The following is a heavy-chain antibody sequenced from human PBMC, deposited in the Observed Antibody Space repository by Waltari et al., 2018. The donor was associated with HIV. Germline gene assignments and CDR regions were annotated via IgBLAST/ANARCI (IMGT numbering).Heavy chain of an antibody. CDR3: AREWTTVGYFDY. J-gene: IGHJ4*02. D-gene: IGHD4-4*01. CDR1: GFTVSSNY. V-gene: IGHV3-66*01. Sequence: EVQLVESGGGLVQPGGSLRLSCAASGFTVSSNYMSWVRQAPGKGLEWVSVIYSGGSTYYSDSVKCRFTIARDNSKNTLYLQMNSLRAEDTAVYYCAREWTTVGYFDYWGQGTLVTVSS. CDR2: IYSGGST.